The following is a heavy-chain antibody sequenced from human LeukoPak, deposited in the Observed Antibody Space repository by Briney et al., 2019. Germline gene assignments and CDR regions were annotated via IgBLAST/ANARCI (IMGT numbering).Heavy chain of an antibody. Sequence: PSETLSLTCTVSGGSISNHFCSWIRQPAGRGLEWIGRIYTSGSTNYNSSLKSRVTMSVDTSKNLFSLKLSSMTAADTAVYYCARSEGSGGTYSYHWGQGILVTVSS. V-gene: IGHV4-4*07. J-gene: IGHJ5*02. CDR1: GGSISNHF. CDR2: IYTSGST. D-gene: IGHD1-26*01. CDR3: ARSEGSGGTYSYH.